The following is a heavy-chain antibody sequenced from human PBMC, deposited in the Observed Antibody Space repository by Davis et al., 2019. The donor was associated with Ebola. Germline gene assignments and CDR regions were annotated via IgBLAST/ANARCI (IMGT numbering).Heavy chain of an antibody. CDR3: ARDPISNYYYYGMDV. J-gene: IGHJ6*02. V-gene: IGHV3-48*03. CDR2: ISSSGSTI. CDR1: GFTFSSYE. Sequence: PGGSLRLSCAASGFTFSSYEMNWVRQAPGKGLEWVSYISSSGSTIYYADSVKGRFTISRDNAKNSLYLQMNSLRAEDTAVYYCARDPISNYYYYGMDVWGQGTTVTVSS.